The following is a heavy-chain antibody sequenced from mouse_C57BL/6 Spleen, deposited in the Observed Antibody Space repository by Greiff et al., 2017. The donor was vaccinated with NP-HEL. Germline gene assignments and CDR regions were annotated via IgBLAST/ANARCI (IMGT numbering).Heavy chain of an antibody. Sequence: VQRVESGPGLVQPSQSLSITCTVSGFSLTSYGVHWVRQSPGKGLEWLGVIWSGGSTDYNAAFISRLSISKDNSKSQVFFKMNSLQADDTAIYYCARNSNYERSFDYWGQGTTLTVSS. CDR2: IWSGGST. J-gene: IGHJ2*01. CDR1: GFSLTSYG. V-gene: IGHV2-2*01. CDR3: ARNSNYERSFDY. D-gene: IGHD2-5*01.